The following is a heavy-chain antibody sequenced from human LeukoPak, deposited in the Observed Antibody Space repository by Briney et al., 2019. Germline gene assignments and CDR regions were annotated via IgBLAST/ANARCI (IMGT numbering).Heavy chain of an antibody. V-gene: IGHV3-74*01. D-gene: IGHD6-19*01. J-gene: IGHJ4*02. CDR3: VGTSGYTSGWSGLRD. CDR1: GFNYDW. CDR2: INGDGRDT. Sequence: GGSLRLSCAASGFNYDWMHWVRQAPGKGLVWVSRINGDGRDTTYVDSVKGRFTISRDNAKNTLYLQMNSLGVDDTAVYYCVGTSGYTSGWSGLRDWGRGTLVTVSS.